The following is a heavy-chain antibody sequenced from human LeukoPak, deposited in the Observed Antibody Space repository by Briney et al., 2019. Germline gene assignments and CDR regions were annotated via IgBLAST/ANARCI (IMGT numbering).Heavy chain of an antibody. D-gene: IGHD3-9*01. CDR1: GGSISSSSYY. CDR3: ARRNNILTGYYLTFDC. V-gene: IGHV4-39*01. CDR2: IYYSGST. J-gene: IGHJ4*02. Sequence: PSETLSLTCTVSGGSISSSSYYWGWIRQPPGKGLEWIGSIYYSGSTYYNPSLKSRVTISVDTSKNQFSLKLSSVTAADTAVYYCARRNNILTGYYLTFDCWGQGALVTVSS.